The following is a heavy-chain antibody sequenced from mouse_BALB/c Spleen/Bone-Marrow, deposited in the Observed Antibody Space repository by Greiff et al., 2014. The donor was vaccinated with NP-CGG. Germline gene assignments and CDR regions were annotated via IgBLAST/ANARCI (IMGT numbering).Heavy chain of an antibody. Sequence: EVNLVESGGGLVKPGGSLKLSCAASGFTFSDYYMYWVRQTPEKRLEWVATISDGGTYTFYPDSVKGRFTISRDNAKNNLYLQMSSLQSEDTAMYYCTRSGKRYGAMDYWGQGTSVTVSS. CDR2: ISDGGTYT. J-gene: IGHJ4*01. V-gene: IGHV5-4*02. CDR3: TRSGKRYGAMDY. D-gene: IGHD2-10*02. CDR1: GFTFSDYY.